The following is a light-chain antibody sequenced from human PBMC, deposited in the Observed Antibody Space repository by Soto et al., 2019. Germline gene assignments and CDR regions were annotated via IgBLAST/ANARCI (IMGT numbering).Light chain of an antibody. CDR2: AAS. CDR3: QQSYSTPLT. J-gene: IGKJ4*01. Sequence: DIQMTQSPSSLSASVGDRVTITCRASQSITTYLNWYQHKSGKAPKLLIYAASSLQSGVPSRFSGSGSGTDFTLSISSLQPEDFATYYCQQSYSTPLTFGGGTKVEIK. V-gene: IGKV1-39*01. CDR1: QSITTY.